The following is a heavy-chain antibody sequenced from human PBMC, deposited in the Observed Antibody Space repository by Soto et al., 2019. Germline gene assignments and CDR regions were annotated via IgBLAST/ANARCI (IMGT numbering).Heavy chain of an antibody. CDR1: GFTFSRYW. CDR2: INSDGSSI. V-gene: IGHV3-74*01. CDR3: ARDLENDGNYYMDV. J-gene: IGHJ6*03. Sequence: EVQLVESGGGLVQPGGSLRLSCAAAGFTFSRYWMHWVRQVPGKGPLWLPRINSDGSSISYTDALNGRFTISRDKAKNTLYLQMNSLGAEDTAIYYCARDLENDGNYYMDVEGSVTTVTVSS. D-gene: IGHD3-3*01.